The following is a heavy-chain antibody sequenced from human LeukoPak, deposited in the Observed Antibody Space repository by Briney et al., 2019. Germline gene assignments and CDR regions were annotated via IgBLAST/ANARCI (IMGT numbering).Heavy chain of an antibody. CDR3: AREGTAGTNLNWFDP. CDR2: ISYSGST. CDR1: GGSISSYY. V-gene: IGHV4-59*01. D-gene: IGHD1-1*01. J-gene: IGHJ5*02. Sequence: NPSETLSLTCTVSGGSISSYYWSWIRQPPGKGLEWIGYISYSGSTNFNPSLKSRVTISVDTSKNQFSLKLGSVTAADTAVYYCAREGTAGTNLNWFDPWGQGTLVTVSS.